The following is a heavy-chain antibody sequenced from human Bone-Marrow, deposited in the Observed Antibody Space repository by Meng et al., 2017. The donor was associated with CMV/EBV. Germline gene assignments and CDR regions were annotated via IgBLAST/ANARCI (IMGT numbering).Heavy chain of an antibody. D-gene: IGHD5-18*01. J-gene: IGHJ6*02. CDR2: IYPGDSDT. Sequence: SLKISCKRWGYSLTIYWIGWPRQMPGQGRECMGIIYPGDSDTRYSPYFQGQVTISADKSISTDYLKWSSLKASDTAMYYCARLNLTVETAMVTYYYGMDVWGQGTTVTVSS. CDR3: ARLNLTVETAMVTYYYGMDV. V-gene: IGHV5-51*01. CDR1: GYSLTIYW.